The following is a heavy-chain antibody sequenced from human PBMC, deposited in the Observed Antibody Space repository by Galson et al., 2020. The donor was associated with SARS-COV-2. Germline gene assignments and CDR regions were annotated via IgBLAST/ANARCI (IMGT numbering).Heavy chain of an antibody. CDR3: VRPMGRGYGMDV. D-gene: IGHD3-10*01. Sequence: QLGESLKISCAASGFTVSSNYMSWVRQAPGKGLEWVSVIYSGGSTYYADSVKGRFTISRDNSKNTLYLQINSLRAEDTAVYYCVRPMGRGYGMDVWGQGTTVTVSS. J-gene: IGHJ6*02. CDR1: GFTVSSNY. V-gene: IGHV3-53*05. CDR2: IYSGGST.